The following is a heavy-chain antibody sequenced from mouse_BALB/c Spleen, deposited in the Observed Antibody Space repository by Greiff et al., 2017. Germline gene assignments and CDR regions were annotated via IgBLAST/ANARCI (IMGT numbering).Heavy chain of an antibody. J-gene: IGHJ1*01. CDR3: ARKKYGNYVWYFDV. V-gene: IGHV1S137*01. Sequence: QVQLQQSGAELVRPGVSVKISCKGSGYTFTDYAMHWVKQSHAKSLEWIGVISTYYGDASYNQKFKGKATMTVDKSSSTAYMELARLTSEDSAIYYCARKKYGNYVWYFDVWGAGTTVTVSS. D-gene: IGHD2-10*02. CDR2: ISTYYGDA. CDR1: GYTFTDYA.